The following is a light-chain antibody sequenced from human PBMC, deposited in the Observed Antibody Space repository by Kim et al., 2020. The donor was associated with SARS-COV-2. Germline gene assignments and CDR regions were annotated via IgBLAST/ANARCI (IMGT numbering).Light chain of an antibody. J-gene: IGKJ4*01. CDR3: QQYEILRPVT. CDR1: QDISTR. Sequence: DIQMTQSPSSLSASVGDRVTITCQASQDISTRLNWYLQRPGKAPKLLIYDAFNVEVGVPARFSGRGSGRDFTLTISRLQPEDIGTYYCQQYEILRPVTFGGGTKLEI. CDR2: DAF. V-gene: IGKV1-33*01.